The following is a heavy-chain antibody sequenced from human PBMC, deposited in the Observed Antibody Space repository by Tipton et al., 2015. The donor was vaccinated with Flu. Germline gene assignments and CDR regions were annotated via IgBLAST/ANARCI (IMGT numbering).Heavy chain of an antibody. CDR3: ARSTTTQYYQDSSGFYVFDS. CDR2: IHGSGSS. V-gene: IGHV4-4*07. J-gene: IGHJ4*02. CDR1: GGSISSSY. Sequence: LALTCTVSGGSISSSYWNWIRQPAGKGLEWIGRIHGSGSSNYNPSLKSRVAMSVETSKNQFSLKMSSLTAADTAVYYCARSTTTQYYQDSSGFYVFDSWGQGSLVTVSS. D-gene: IGHD3-22*01.